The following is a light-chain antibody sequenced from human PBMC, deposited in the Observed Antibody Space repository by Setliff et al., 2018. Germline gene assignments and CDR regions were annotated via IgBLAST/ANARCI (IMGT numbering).Light chain of an antibody. J-gene: IGLJ1*01. CDR1: NSDVGGYNY. CDR2: EVT. CDR3: VAYTGSSTYV. Sequence: QSVLTQPAAVSGSPGQSITISCAGTNSDVGGYNYVSWYQQHPNKAPKLMIYEVTKRPSGVSDRFSGSKSGNTASLTISGLQAEDEAEYYCVAYTGSSTYVFGSGTKVTVL. V-gene: IGLV2-14*03.